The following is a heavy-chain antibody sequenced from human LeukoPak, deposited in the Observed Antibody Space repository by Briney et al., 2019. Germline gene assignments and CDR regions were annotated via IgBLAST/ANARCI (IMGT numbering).Heavy chain of an antibody. V-gene: IGHV1-46*01. CDR1: GYTFTNYY. CDR3: ARTYYYDSSGYGNDY. D-gene: IGHD3-22*01. CDR2: INPSGGST. Sequence: ASVKVSCKASGYTFTNYYMHWVRQAPGQGLEWMGIINPSGGSTSYAQKFQGRVTMTRDTSTSTVYMELSSLRSEDTAVYYCARTYYYDSSGYGNDYWGQGTLVTVSS. J-gene: IGHJ4*02.